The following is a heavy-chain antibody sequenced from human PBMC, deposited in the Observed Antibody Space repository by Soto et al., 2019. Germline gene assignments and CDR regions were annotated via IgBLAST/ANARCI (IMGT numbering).Heavy chain of an antibody. CDR3: ARDLGGSSWYFAEVRGPTDY. CDR1: GFTFSSYS. CDR2: ISSSSSTI. D-gene: IGHD6-13*01. J-gene: IGHJ4*02. V-gene: IGHV3-48*01. Sequence: PGGSLRLSCAASGFTFSSYSMNWVRQAPGKGLEWVSYISSSSSTIYYADSVKGRFTISRDNAKNSLYLQMNSLRAEDTAVYYCARDLGGSSWYFAEVRGPTDYWGQGTLVTVSS.